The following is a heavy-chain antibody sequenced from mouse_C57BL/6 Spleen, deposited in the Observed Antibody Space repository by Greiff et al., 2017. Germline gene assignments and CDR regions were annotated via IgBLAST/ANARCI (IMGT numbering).Heavy chain of an antibody. J-gene: IGHJ3*01. V-gene: IGHV1-18*01. Sequence: VQLQQSGPELVKPGASVKIPCKASGYTFTDYNMDWVKQSHGKSLEWIGDINPNNGGTIYNQKFKGKATLTVDKSSSTAYMELRSLTSEDTAVYYCARHGWFPFAYWGQGTLVTVSA. D-gene: IGHD2-3*01. CDR2: INPNNGGT. CDR1: GYTFTDYN. CDR3: ARHGWFPFAY.